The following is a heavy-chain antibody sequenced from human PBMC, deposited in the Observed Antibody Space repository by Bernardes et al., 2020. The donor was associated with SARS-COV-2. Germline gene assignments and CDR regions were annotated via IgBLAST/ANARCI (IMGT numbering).Heavy chain of an antibody. J-gene: IGHJ4*02. CDR2: MNSNSGNT. V-gene: IGHV1-8*01. Sequence: ASVKVSCKASGYTFTSYDINWVRRATGQGLEWMGWMNSNSGNTGYAQKVQGRVTMTRSTSISTAYMELSSLRSEDTGVYYCARRKVDSSGWYYFDYWGQGTLVTVSS. CDR3: ARRKVDSSGWYYFDY. D-gene: IGHD6-19*01. CDR1: GYTFTSYD.